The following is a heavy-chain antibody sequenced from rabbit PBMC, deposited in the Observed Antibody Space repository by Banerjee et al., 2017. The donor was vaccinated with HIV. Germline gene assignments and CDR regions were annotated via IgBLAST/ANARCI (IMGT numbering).Heavy chain of an antibody. V-gene: IGHV1S45*01. J-gene: IGHJ3*01. CDR3: GRDLFDSSAM. D-gene: IGHD4-1*01. CDR1: GFSFSSSYS. Sequence: QEQVVESGGGLVQPEGSLTLTCTASGFSFSSSYSMCWVRQAPGKGLEWIGCIYGGSDTTWYASWAKGRFTISKTSTTVTLQMTSLTAADTATYFCGRDLFDSSAMWGQGTLVTVS. CDR2: IYGGSDTT.